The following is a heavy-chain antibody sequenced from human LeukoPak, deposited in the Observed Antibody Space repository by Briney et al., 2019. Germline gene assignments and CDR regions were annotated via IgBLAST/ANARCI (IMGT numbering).Heavy chain of an antibody. J-gene: IGHJ4*02. Sequence: PSETLSLTCAVSGGSFSGYYWSWLRQPPGKGLEWIGEINNSGSTNYNPSLKNRVTISIDTSKNQFSLTLSSVTAAATAVYYCSSVVVAGTLFDYWGEGTLLTVSS. CDR2: INNSGST. CDR3: SSVVVAGTLFDY. V-gene: IGHV4-34*01. D-gene: IGHD2-15*01. CDR1: GGSFSGYY.